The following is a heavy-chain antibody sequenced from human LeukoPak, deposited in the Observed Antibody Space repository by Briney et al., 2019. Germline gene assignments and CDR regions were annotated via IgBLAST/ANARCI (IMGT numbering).Heavy chain of an antibody. J-gene: IGHJ4*02. CDR3: ARGLKDSSGWYYNY. Sequence: GRSLRLSWAASGFTFSSYGMHWVRQAPGKGLEWVAVIWYDGSNKYYADSVKGRFTISRDNSKNTLYLQMNSLRAEDTAVYYCARGLKDSSGWYYNYWGQGTLVTVSS. D-gene: IGHD6-19*01. CDR1: GFTFSSYG. V-gene: IGHV3-33*01. CDR2: IWYDGSNK.